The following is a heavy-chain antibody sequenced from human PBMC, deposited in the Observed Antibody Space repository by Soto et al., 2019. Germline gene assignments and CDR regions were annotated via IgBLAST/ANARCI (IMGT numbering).Heavy chain of an antibody. CDR2: INPNSGGT. CDR3: ARARYCSSASCYKFDY. CDR1: AYTFTGYY. J-gene: IGHJ4*02. V-gene: IGHV1-2*02. Sequence: ASVKVSCKASAYTFTGYYVHWVRQAPGQGLEWMGWINPNSGGTNYAQKFQGRVTMTRGTSISTAYMDLNRLRSDDTAVYYCARARYCSSASCYKFDYWGQGTLVTVSS. D-gene: IGHD2-2*01.